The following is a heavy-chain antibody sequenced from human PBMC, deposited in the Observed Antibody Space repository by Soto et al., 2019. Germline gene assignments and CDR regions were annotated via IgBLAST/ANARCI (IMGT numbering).Heavy chain of an antibody. CDR3: ATYTVGAGGRGY. J-gene: IGHJ4*02. Sequence: QVQLQESGPGLVKPSETLSLTCTVSGGSMRGQHWSWIRQPPGKGLEWIGHHSDSTNYYPSLKSRIDISPDTSKHQFSLTLSSVTAADTAVYYCATYTVGAGGRGYWGQGTLVTVSS. CDR2: HHSDST. CDR1: GGSMRGQH. D-gene: IGHD3-16*01. V-gene: IGHV4-4*09.